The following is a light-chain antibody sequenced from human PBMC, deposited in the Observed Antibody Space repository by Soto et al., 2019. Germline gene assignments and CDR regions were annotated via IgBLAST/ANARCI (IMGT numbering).Light chain of an antibody. V-gene: IGLV2-14*01. CDR1: SSDVGGYNY. CDR3: SSYTSSSTLYV. Sequence: QSALTQPASVSGSPGQSITISCTGTSSDVGGYNYVSWYQQHTSKAPKLMIYDVSNRPSGVSNRFSGSKSGNTASLTISGLQAEDEADYYCSSYTSSSTLYVFGTGTKVTVL. J-gene: IGLJ1*01. CDR2: DVS.